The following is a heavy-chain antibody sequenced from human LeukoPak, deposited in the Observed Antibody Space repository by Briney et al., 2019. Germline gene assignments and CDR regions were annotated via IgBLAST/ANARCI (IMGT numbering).Heavy chain of an antibody. CDR1: GYTFTSYG. V-gene: IGHV1-18*01. CDR3: ARTLSHCGGDCYDDY. Sequence: VASVTVSCKASGYTFTSYGISWVRQAPGQGLEWMGWISAYNGNTNYAQKLQGRVTMTTDTSTSTAYMELRSLRSDDTAVYYCARTLSHCGGDCYDDYWGQGTLVTVSS. CDR2: ISAYNGNT. J-gene: IGHJ4*02. D-gene: IGHD2-21*02.